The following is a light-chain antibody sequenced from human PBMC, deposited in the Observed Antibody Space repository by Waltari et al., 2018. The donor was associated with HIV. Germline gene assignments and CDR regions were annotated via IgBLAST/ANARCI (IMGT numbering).Light chain of an antibody. CDR2: RNT. V-gene: IGLV1-47*01. CDR1: NSNFERIY. J-gene: IGLJ1*01. CDR3: APWDDSLNAFV. Sequence: QSVLTQPPSASATPGQRLTLSCSGGNSNFERIYVYVYQQLPRRAPKLFFYRNTQRPSAVPARFSRSQAGTSASPITSGRRSGEVAVYYFAPWDDSLNAFVSGTGTKVTVL.